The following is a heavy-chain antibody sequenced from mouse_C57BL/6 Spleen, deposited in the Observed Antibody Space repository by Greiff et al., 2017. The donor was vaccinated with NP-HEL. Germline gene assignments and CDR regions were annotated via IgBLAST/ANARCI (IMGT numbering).Heavy chain of an antibody. V-gene: IGHV5-9-1*02. J-gene: IGHJ2*01. CDR2: ISSGGDYI. CDR3: TRDEGYYGSSFDY. Sequence: EVKLLESGEGLVKPGGSLKLSCAASGFTFSSYAMSWVRQTPEQRLEWVAYISSGGDYIYYVDTVKGRFTISRDTARNTLYLQMSSLKSEDTASYYCTRDEGYYGSSFDYWGQGTTLTVSS. CDR1: GFTFSSYA. D-gene: IGHD1-1*01.